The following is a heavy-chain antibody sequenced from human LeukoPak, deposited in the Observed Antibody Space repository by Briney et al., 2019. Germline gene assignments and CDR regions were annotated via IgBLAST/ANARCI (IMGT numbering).Heavy chain of an antibody. CDR2: ISYDGSNK. J-gene: IGHJ5*02. Sequence: PGGSLRLSCAASGFTFNNYAMHWVRQAPGKGLEWVAVISYDGSNKYYADSVKGRFTTSRDDSKSTLYLQMNTLRAEDTAVYYCARDRCVSCPAWNWFDPWGQGTLVTVSP. V-gene: IGHV3-30*04. D-gene: IGHD2-2*01. CDR1: GFTFNNYA. CDR3: ARDRCVSCPAWNWFDP.